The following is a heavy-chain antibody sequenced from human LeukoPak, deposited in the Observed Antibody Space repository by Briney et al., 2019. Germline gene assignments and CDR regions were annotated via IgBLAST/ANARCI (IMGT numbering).Heavy chain of an antibody. Sequence: GGSLRLSCAASGFTFDDYAMHWVRQAPGKGLEWVSGISWNSGSIGYADSVKGRFTISRDNAKNSLYLQMNSLRAEDTALYYCAKDDPKGDFDYWGQGTLVTVSS. CDR3: AKDDPKGDFDY. CDR2: ISWNSGSI. CDR1: GFTFDDYA. J-gene: IGHJ4*02. V-gene: IGHV3-9*01. D-gene: IGHD3-16*01.